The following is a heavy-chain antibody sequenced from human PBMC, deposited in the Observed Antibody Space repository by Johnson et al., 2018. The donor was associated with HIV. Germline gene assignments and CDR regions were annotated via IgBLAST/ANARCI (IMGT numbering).Heavy chain of an antibody. CDR1: EFTFRNYA. V-gene: IGHV3-30*04. CDR2: ISSDGRNN. D-gene: IGHD2-21*01. J-gene: IGHJ3*02. CDR3: ARGGGCGGDCYSGYDAFDI. Sequence: VQLVESGGGVVQPGRSLRLSCAVSEFTFRNYAMHWVRQAPGKGLERVAVISSDGRNNYYADSVTGRFTISRDNFKNTRYLQMNSLREEDTAVYYCARGGGCGGDCYSGYDAFDIWGQGTMVTVSS.